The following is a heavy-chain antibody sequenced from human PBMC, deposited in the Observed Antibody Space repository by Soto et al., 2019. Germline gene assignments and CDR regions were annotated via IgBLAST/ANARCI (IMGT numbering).Heavy chain of an antibody. D-gene: IGHD5-12*01. Sequence: ASVKVSCKASGYTFTSYGISWVRQAPGQGLEWMGWISAYNGNTNYAQKLQGRVTMTTDTSTSTAYMELRSLRSDDTAVYYCARDGYNSPYYYYGMDVWGQGTTVTVSS. CDR3: ARDGYNSPYYYYGMDV. J-gene: IGHJ6*02. CDR1: GYTFTSYG. CDR2: ISAYNGNT. V-gene: IGHV1-18*01.